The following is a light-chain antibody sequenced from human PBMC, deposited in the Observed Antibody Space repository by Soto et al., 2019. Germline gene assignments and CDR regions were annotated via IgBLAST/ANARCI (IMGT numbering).Light chain of an antibody. J-gene: IGKJ5*01. CDR2: GAS. Sequence: VALTQSPSTLSLYSGEGATLSCRAIQSLINNYLAWYQQKPGQAPRLLIYGASTRATGIPDRYSGRGSGTDFTLTISRLEPEDSAVYYCQQYGNSPPITFGQRTLLEIK. V-gene: IGKV3-20*01. CDR1: QSLINNY. CDR3: QQYGNSPPIT.